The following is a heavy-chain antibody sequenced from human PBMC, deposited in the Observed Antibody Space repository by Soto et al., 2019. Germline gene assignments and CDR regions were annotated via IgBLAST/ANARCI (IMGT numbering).Heavy chain of an antibody. CDR3: AKASDYIWGSYLDY. Sequence: EVQLVESGGGLVQPGRSLRLSCAASGFTFDDYAMHWVRQAPGKGLEWVSGISWNSGSIGYADSVKGRFTISRDNAKNSLYLQMNSLRAEDMALYYCAKASDYIWGSYLDYWGQGTLVTVSS. CDR2: ISWNSGSI. CDR1: GFTFDDYA. D-gene: IGHD3-16*02. V-gene: IGHV3-9*03. J-gene: IGHJ4*02.